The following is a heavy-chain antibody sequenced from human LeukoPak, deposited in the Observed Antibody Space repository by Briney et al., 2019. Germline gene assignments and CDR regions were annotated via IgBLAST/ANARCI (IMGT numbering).Heavy chain of an antibody. J-gene: IGHJ4*02. CDR2: IQSDGVT. CDR3: ARAPSTWTGFDY. D-gene: IGHD2-2*01. Sequence: GGSLRLSCAASGFYVRTTYLSWVRQAPGKGLEWVSIIQSDGVTYYADSVRGRFTVSRDMSTNTVYLEINSLRVDDTAVYYCARAPSTWTGFDYWGEGTLVTVSS. CDR1: GFYVRTTY. V-gene: IGHV3-53*01.